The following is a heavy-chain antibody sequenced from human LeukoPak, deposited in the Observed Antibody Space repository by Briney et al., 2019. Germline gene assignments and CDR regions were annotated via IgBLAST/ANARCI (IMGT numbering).Heavy chain of an antibody. Sequence: SVKVSCKASGGTFSSYAISWVRQAPGQGLEWMGGIIPIFGTANYAQKFQGRVTITADESTSTAYMELSSLRSEDTAVYYCTRVDGSPGSGAFDIWGQGTMVTVSS. CDR1: GGTFSSYA. CDR2: IIPIFGTA. D-gene: IGHD5-24*01. CDR3: TRVDGSPGSGAFDI. J-gene: IGHJ3*02. V-gene: IGHV1-69*13.